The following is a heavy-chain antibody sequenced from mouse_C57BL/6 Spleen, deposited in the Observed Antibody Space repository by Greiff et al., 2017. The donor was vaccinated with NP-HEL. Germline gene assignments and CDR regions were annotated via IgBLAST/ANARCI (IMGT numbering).Heavy chain of an antibody. CDR2: ISSGGDYI. J-gene: IGHJ4*01. CDR1: GFTFSSYA. Sequence: EVQGVESGEGLVKPGGSLKLSCAASGFTFSSYAMSWVRQTPEKRLEWVAYISSGGDYIYYADTVKGRFTISRDNARNTLYLQMSSLKSEDTAMYYCTRDVGYSETMDYWGQGTSVTVSS. D-gene: IGHD2-14*01. CDR3: TRDVGYSETMDY. V-gene: IGHV5-9-1*02.